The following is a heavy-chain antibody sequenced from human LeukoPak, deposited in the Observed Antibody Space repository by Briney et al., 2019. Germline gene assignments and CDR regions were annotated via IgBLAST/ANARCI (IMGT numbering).Heavy chain of an antibody. CDR1: GYTFTGYY. Sequence: ASVKVSCKASGYTFTGYYMHWVRQAPGQGLEWMGWINPNSGGTNYAQKFQGRVTMTRDTSISTAYMELSRLRSDDTAVYYCARCPAGPPYWYFDLWGRDTLVTVSS. V-gene: IGHV1-2*02. D-gene: IGHD2-2*01. CDR3: ARCPAGPPYWYFDL. J-gene: IGHJ2*01. CDR2: INPNSGGT.